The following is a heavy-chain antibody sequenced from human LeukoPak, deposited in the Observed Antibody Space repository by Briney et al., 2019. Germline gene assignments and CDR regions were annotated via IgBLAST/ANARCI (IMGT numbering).Heavy chain of an antibody. V-gene: IGHV3-23*01. CDR1: GFAFSNTG. Sequence: GGSLRLSCAASGFAFSNTGMTWVRQAPGRGLEWVSTISPTGEGTHYADSVKGRFTISRDNSKNTLSLEMNSLRADDTATYYCARDAGGAWSFDYWGQGTRVIVSS. CDR3: ARDAGGAWSFDY. J-gene: IGHJ4*02. CDR2: ISPTGEGT. D-gene: IGHD6-19*01.